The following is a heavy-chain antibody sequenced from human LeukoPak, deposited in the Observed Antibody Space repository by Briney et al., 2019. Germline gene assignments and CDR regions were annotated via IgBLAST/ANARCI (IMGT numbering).Heavy chain of an antibody. CDR1: GGSFSGYY. J-gene: IGHJ4*02. CDR2: INHSGST. V-gene: IGHV4-34*01. Sequence: SETLSLTCAVYGGSFSGYYWSWIRQPPGKGLEWIGEINHSGSTNYNPSLKSRVTISVDTSKNQFSLKLSSVTAADTAVYYCARVVVANSHAVDYWGQGTLVTVSS. CDR3: ARVVVANSHAVDY. D-gene: IGHD4/OR15-4a*01.